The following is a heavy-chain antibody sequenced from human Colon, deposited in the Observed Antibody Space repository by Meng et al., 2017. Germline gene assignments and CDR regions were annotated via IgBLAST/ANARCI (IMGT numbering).Heavy chain of an antibody. CDR2: INHSGST. CDR1: GGSFNGYY. CDR3: ARGRYSGYLP. D-gene: IGHD5-12*01. V-gene: IGHV4-34*01. J-gene: IGHJ5*02. Sequence: QVQLTRVGAGLLKPSETLSRTCAVYGGSFNGYYWSWIRQPPGKGLEWIGEINHSGSTNYNPSLKSRVTISVDTSKNQFSLKLSSVTAADTAVYYCARGRYSGYLPWGQGTLVTVSS.